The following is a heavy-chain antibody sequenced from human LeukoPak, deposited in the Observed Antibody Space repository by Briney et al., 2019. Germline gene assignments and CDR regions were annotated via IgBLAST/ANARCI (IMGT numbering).Heavy chain of an antibody. CDR1: GYTFTSYY. CDR3: AREWDYGDYVRWFDP. Sequence: ASVKVSCKASGYTFTSYYMHWVRQAPGQGLEWMGWINPNSGGTNYAQKFQGRVTMTRDTSISTAYMELSRLRSDDTAVYYCAREWDYGDYVRWFDPWGQGTLVTVSS. CDR2: INPNSGGT. D-gene: IGHD4-17*01. J-gene: IGHJ5*02. V-gene: IGHV1-2*02.